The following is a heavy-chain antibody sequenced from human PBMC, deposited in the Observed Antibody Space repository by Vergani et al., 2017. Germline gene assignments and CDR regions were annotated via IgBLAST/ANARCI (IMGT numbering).Heavy chain of an antibody. V-gene: IGHV1-69*08. CDR2: IIPIFGTT. CDR1: GGTFSSYT. CDR3: AKDLDDYVWGSYHPGDY. D-gene: IGHD3-16*02. J-gene: IGHJ4*02. Sequence: QVQLVQSGAEVKKPGSSVKVSCKASGGTFSSYTISWVRQAPGQGLEWMGRIIPIFGTTSYAQKFQGRVTILADESTSTAYMELNSLRAEDTAVYYCAKDLDDYVWGSYHPGDYWGQGTLVTVSS.